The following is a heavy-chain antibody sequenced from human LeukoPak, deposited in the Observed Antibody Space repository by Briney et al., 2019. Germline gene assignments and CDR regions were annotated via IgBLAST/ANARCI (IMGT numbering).Heavy chain of an antibody. Sequence: SETLSLTCAVYGGSFSGYYWSWIRQPPGKGLEWIGEINHSGSTNYNPSLKSRVTISVDTSKNQFSLKLSSVTAADTAVYYCARRMVRGVYYFDYWGXGTLVTVS. CDR2: INHSGST. CDR3: ARRMVRGVYYFDY. J-gene: IGHJ4*01. V-gene: IGHV4-34*01. D-gene: IGHD3-10*01. CDR1: GGSFSGYY.